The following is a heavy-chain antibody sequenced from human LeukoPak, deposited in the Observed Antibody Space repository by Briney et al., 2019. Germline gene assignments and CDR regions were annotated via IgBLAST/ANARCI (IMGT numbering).Heavy chain of an antibody. CDR3: ARSGITMVRGGYFDY. CDR1: XSYY. CDR2: IYYSGST. V-gene: IGHV4-59*01. J-gene: IGHJ4*02. Sequence: XSYYXXXIRQPPGKGLXXXGYIYYSGSTNYNPSLKSRVTISVDTSKNQFSLKLSSVTAADTAVYYCARSGITMVRGGYFDYWGQGTLVTVSS. D-gene: IGHD3-10*01.